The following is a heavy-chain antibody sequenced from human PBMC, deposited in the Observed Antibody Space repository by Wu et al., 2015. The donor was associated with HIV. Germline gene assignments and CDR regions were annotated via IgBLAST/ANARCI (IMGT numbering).Heavy chain of an antibody. J-gene: IGHJ3*02. CDR2: IIPIFGTA. D-gene: IGHD6-19*01. V-gene: IGHV1-69*05. Sequence: QVQLVQSGAEVKKPGSSVKVSCKASGGTFSSYAISWVRQAPGQGLEWMGGIIPIFGTANYAQKFQGRVTITTDESTSTAYMELSSLRSEDTAVYYCARVFSRDREDRSGPRGAFDIWGPRGQWSPSLQ. CDR1: GGTFSSYA. CDR3: ARVFSRDREDRSGPRGAFDI.